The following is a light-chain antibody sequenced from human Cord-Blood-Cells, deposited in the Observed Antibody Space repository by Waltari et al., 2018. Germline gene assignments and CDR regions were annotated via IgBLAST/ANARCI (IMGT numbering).Light chain of an antibody. CDR3: QQYGSSPPLT. Sequence: EIELTQSPGTLSLSPGERATLSCRASQSVSSSYLAWYQQKPGQAPRLLIYGASSRATGIPDRFSGSGSGTDFTLTISRLEPEEFAVYYCQQYGSSPPLTFGGGTKVEIK. CDR2: GAS. V-gene: IGKV3-20*01. J-gene: IGKJ4*01. CDR1: QSVSSSY.